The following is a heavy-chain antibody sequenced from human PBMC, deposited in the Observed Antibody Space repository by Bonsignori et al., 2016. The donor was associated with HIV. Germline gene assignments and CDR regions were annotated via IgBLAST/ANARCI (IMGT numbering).Heavy chain of an antibody. V-gene: IGHV3-23*01. Sequence: WIRQPPGKGPEWVSGISASGYNTFYADSVKGRFTISRDNSKNTLFLQMDNLRAEDTAIYYCAKRGIYYDYYMDAWGKGTTVTVSS. CDR2: ISASGYNT. J-gene: IGHJ6*03. CDR3: AKRGIYYDYYMDA.